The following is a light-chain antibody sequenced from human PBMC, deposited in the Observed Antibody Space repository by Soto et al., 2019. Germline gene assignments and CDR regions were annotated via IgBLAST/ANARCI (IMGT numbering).Light chain of an antibody. CDR2: DVS. CDR3: SSYTSSSTVV. J-gene: IGLJ2*01. CDR1: SSDVGGYNY. V-gene: IGLV2-14*01. Sequence: QSALTQPASVSGSPGQSITISCTGTSSDVGGYNYVSGYQQHLGKAPKLMIYDVSNRPSGVSNRFSGSKSGNTASLTISGLQAEDEADYYCSSYTSSSTVVFGGGTKLTVL.